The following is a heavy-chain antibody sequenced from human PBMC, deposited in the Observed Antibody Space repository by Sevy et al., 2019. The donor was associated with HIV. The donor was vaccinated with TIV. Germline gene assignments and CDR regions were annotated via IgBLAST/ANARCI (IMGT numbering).Heavy chain of an antibody. D-gene: IGHD1-26*01. CDR3: TRVEGATDWGMDV. CDR2: IRSKAYGGTT. J-gene: IGHJ6*02. CDR1: GFTFGDYT. V-gene: IGHV3-49*04. Sequence: GGSLRLSCTASGFTFGDYTMSWVRQAPGKGLEWVSFIRSKAYGGTTQYAASVKVRFTISRDDSKSIAYLQMNSLRTEDTAVYYCTRVEGATDWGMDVWGQGTTVTVSS.